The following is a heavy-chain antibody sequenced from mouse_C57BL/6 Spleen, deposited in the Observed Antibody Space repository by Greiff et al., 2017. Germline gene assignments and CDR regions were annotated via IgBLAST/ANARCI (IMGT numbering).Heavy chain of an antibody. D-gene: IGHD4-1*01. Sequence: QVQLKQPGAELVRPGSSVKLSCKASGYTFTSYWMHWVKQRPIQGLEWIGNIDPSDSETHYNQKFKDKATLTVDKSSSTAYMQLSSLTSEDSAVYYCARDGAGTFGFAYWGQGTLVTVSA. V-gene: IGHV1-52*01. J-gene: IGHJ3*01. CDR1: GYTFTSYW. CDR3: ARDGAGTFGFAY. CDR2: IDPSDSET.